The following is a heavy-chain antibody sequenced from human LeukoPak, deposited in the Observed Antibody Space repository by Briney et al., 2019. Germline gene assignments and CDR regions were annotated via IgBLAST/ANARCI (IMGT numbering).Heavy chain of an antibody. V-gene: IGHV4-34*01. CDR1: GGSFSGYY. Sequence: SETLSLTCAVYGGSFSGYYWSWIRQPPGKGLEWIGEINHSGSTNYNPSLKSRVTISVDTSKNQFSLKLSSVTAADTAVYYCARERGSSGPRDYFDYWGQGTLVTVSS. CDR2: INHSGST. J-gene: IGHJ4*02. CDR3: ARERGSSGPRDYFDY. D-gene: IGHD3-22*01.